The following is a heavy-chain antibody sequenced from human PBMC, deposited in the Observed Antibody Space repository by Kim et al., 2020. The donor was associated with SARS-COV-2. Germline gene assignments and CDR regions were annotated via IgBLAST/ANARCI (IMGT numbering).Heavy chain of an antibody. J-gene: IGHJ6*02. CDR3: ARDNIGIVVVPAAAKGYYYGMDV. CDR1: GGTFSSYA. V-gene: IGHV1-69*13. D-gene: IGHD2-2*01. CDR2: IIPIFGTA. Sequence: SVKVSCKASGGTFSSYAISWVRQAPGQGLEWMGGIIPIFGTANYAQKFQGRVTITADESTSTAYMELSSLRSEDTAVYYCARDNIGIVVVPAAAKGYYYGMDVWGQGTTVTVSS.